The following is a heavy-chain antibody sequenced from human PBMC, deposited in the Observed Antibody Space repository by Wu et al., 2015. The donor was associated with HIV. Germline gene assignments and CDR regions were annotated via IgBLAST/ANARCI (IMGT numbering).Heavy chain of an antibody. CDR3: ARVFEDSSGYASYFDP. J-gene: IGHJ5*02. D-gene: IGHD3-22*01. CDR2: ITTQSGYT. CDR1: GYTFITHA. V-gene: IGHV1-18*01. Sequence: QVQLVQSGGDVKKSGASVKVSCKASGYTFITHAITWVRQAPGQRPEWMGWITTQSGYTKYAQKFQDRLTLTMNTSATTVYMELRSLRSDDTAVYYCARVFEDSSGYASYFDPWGQGTLVIVSS.